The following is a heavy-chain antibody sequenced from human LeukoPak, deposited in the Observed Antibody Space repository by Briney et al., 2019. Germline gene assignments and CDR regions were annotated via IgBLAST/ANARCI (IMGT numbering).Heavy chain of an antibody. CDR2: ISSSGSTI. D-gene: IGHD2/OR15-2a*01. CDR3: ARESEIDYYSDY. CDR1: GFTFSSYE. J-gene: IGHJ4*02. V-gene: IGHV3-48*03. Sequence: GGSLRLSCAASGFTFSSYEMNWVRQAPGKGLEWVSYISSSGSTIYYADSVKGRFTISRDNAKNSLYLQMNSLRAEDTAVYYCARESEIDYYSDYWGQGTLGTVSS.